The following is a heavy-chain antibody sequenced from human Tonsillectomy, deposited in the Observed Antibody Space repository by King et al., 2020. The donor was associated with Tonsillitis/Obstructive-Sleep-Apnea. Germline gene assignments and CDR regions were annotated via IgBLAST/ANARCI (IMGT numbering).Heavy chain of an antibody. D-gene: IGHD3-22*01. J-gene: IGHJ1*01. V-gene: IGHV1-18*01. CDR3: ARDYYDRSGYYHGYFQH. CDR1: GYTFTNYD. Sequence: QLVQSGAEVKKPGASVKVSCKASGYTFTNYDITWVRQAPGQGLEWMGWSRPYNGDTNYAQKLQGRVTMTSDTSTSTAYMALRSLRSDDTAVYYCARDYYDRSGYYHGYFQHWGQGTLVTVSS. CDR2: SRPYNGDT.